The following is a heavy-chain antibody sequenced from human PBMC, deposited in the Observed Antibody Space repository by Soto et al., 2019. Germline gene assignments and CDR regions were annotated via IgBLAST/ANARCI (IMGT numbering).Heavy chain of an antibody. CDR3: ARSSDYWDSSGYYSFDY. CDR1: GFTFSSYW. Sequence: PGGSLRLSCAASGFTFSSYWMHWVRQAPGKGLVWVSRINSDGSSTSYADSVKGRFTISRDNAKNTLYLQMNSMRAEDTAVYYCARSSDYWDSSGYYSFDYWGQGTLVTVSS. CDR2: INSDGSST. D-gene: IGHD3-22*01. V-gene: IGHV3-74*01. J-gene: IGHJ4*02.